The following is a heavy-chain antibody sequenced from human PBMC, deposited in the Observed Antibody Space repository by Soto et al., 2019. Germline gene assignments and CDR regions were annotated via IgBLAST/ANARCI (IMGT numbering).Heavy chain of an antibody. CDR3: ARGSRDLAMVTARNWFDP. Sequence: SETLSLTCTVSGGSISSYYWSWIRQPPGKGLEWIGYIYYSGSTNYNPSLKSRVTISVDTSKNQFSLKLSSVTAADTAVYYCARGSRDLAMVTARNWFDPWGQGTLVTVSS. CDR1: GGSISSYY. CDR2: IYYSGST. D-gene: IGHD5-18*01. J-gene: IGHJ5*02. V-gene: IGHV4-59*01.